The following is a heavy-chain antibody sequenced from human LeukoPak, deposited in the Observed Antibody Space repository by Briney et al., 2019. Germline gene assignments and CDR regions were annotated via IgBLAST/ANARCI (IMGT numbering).Heavy chain of an antibody. CDR3: AGRDLYGGNKVVDAFDI. J-gene: IGHJ3*02. CDR2: INHSGST. V-gene: IGHV4-34*01. CDR1: GGSFSGYY. D-gene: IGHD4-23*01. Sequence: SSETLSLTCAVYGGSFSGYYWSWIRQPPGKGLEWIGEINHSGSTNYNPSLKSRVTISVDTSKNQFSLKLSSVTAADTAVYYCAGRDLYGGNKVVDAFDIWGQGTMVTVSS.